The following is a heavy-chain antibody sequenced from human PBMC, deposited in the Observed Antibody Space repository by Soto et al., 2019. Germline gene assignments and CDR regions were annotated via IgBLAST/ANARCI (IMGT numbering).Heavy chain of an antibody. CDR1: GGSFSGYY. V-gene: IGHV4-34*01. CDR2: INHSGST. J-gene: IGHJ6*03. Sequence: QVQLQQRGAGLLKPSETLSLTCAVYGGSFSGYYWSWIRQPPGKGLEWIGEINHSGSTNYNPSLKSRVTISVDTSKNQFSLKLSSVTAADTAVYYCARYGYSSGWYPYYYYYMDVWGKGTTVTVSS. D-gene: IGHD6-19*01. CDR3: ARYGYSSGWYPYYYYYMDV.